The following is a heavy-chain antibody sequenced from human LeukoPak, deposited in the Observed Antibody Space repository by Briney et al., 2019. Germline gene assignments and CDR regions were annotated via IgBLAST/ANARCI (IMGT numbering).Heavy chain of an antibody. CDR3: ARPNCSGGSCYPFPDY. CDR1: GFTFSNAW. Sequence: PGGSLRLSCAASGFTFSNAWMSWVRQAPGKGLEWVAVIWYDGSNKYYADSVKGRFTISRDNSKNTLYLQMNSLRAEDTAVYYCARPNCSGGSCYPFPDYWGQGTLVTVSS. CDR2: IWYDGSNK. V-gene: IGHV3-33*08. J-gene: IGHJ4*02. D-gene: IGHD2-15*01.